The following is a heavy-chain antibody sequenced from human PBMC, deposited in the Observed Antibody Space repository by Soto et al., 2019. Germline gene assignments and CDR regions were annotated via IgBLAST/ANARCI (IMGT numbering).Heavy chain of an antibody. CDR3: ARTLSPTYYYGSGSYYNAY. D-gene: IGHD3-10*01. CDR1: GFSLSTSGVG. CDR2: IYWNDDK. Sequence: SGPTLVKPTQTLTLTCTFSGFSLSTSGVGVGWIRQPPGKALEWLALIYWNDDKRYSPSLKSRLTITKDTSKNQVVLTMTNMDPVDTATYYCARTLSPTYYYGSGSYYNAYWGQGTLVTVSS. V-gene: IGHV2-5*01. J-gene: IGHJ4*02.